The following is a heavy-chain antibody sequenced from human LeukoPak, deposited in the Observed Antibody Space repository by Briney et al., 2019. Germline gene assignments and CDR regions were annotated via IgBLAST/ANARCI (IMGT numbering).Heavy chain of an antibody. V-gene: IGHV3-20*04. D-gene: IGHD6-19*01. J-gene: IGHJ4*02. CDR2: IGKNGGNP. CDR3: TRDPGTVAIDY. CDR1: GSTFDDYA. Sequence: PGGSLRLSCAASGSTFDDYAMSWVRQAPGKGLEWVSGIGKNGGNPGYADSVKGRFTISRDNAKNSLYLQMNSLRAEDTALFFCTRDPGTVAIDYWGQGTLVTVSS.